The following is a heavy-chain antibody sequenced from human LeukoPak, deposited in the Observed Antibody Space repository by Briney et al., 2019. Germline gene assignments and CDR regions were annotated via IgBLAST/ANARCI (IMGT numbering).Heavy chain of an antibody. CDR2: IYTSGST. Sequence: SETLSLTCTVSGGSISSYYWSWIRQPAGKGLEWIGRIYTSGSTNYNPSLKSRVTMSVDTSKNQFSLKLSSVTAADTAVYYCARLYDYVRGSYRHNWFDPWGQGTLVTVSS. CDR1: GGSISSYY. D-gene: IGHD3-16*02. V-gene: IGHV4-4*07. J-gene: IGHJ5*02. CDR3: ARLYDYVRGSYRHNWFDP.